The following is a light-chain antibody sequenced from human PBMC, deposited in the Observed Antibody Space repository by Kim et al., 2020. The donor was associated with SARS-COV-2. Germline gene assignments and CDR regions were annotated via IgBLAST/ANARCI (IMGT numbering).Light chain of an antibody. V-gene: IGKV3-11*01. Sequence: EIVLTQSPATLSLSPGERATLSCRASQSVSSHLAWYQQKPGQAPRLLIYDASNRATGIPARFSGSGSGTDFTLTISSLEPEDFAVYYYQQRSNWLTFGGGTKVDIK. CDR1: QSVSSH. CDR3: QQRSNWLT. CDR2: DAS. J-gene: IGKJ4*01.